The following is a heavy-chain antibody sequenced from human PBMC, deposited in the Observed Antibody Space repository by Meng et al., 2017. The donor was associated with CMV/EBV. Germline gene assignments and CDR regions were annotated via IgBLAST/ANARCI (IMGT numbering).Heavy chain of an antibody. CDR3: AREGVTRYYYYGMDV. D-gene: IGHD4-11*01. CDR1: GSICSGDYY. Sequence: GSICSGDYYWSWIRQPPGKGLEWIGYIYYSGSTYYNPSLKSRVTISVDTSKNQFSLKLSSVTAADTAVYYCAREGVTRYYYYGMDVWGQGTTVTVSS. CDR2: IYYSGST. J-gene: IGHJ6*02. V-gene: IGHV4-30-4*08.